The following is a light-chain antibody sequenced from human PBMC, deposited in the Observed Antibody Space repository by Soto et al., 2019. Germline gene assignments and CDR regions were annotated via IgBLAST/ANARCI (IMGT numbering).Light chain of an antibody. J-gene: IGKJ4*01. V-gene: IGKV1-33*01. CDR2: DAS. CDR3: QQYDNLLALT. CDR1: RAIGNF. Sequence: DIQMTQSPSSLSASVGDRVTILCQASRAIGNFLNWYQQKPGKPPKLLIYDASNLETGVPSRFSGSGSGTDFTFTISSLQPEDIATYYCQQYDNLLALTFGGGTKVEIK.